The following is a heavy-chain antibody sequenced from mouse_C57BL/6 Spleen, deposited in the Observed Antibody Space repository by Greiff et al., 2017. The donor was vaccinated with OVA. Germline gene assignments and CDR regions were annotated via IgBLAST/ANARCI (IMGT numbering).Heavy chain of an antibody. Sequence: QVQLKESGPELVKPGASVKISCKASGYAFSSSWMNWVKQRPGKGLEWIGRIYPGDGDTNYNGKFKGKATLTADKSSSTAYMQLSSLTSEDSAVYFCARAHYYSNYVRSFDYWGKGTTLTVSS. J-gene: IGHJ2*01. CDR1: GYAFSSSW. D-gene: IGHD2-5*01. CDR3: ARAHYYSNYVRSFDY. CDR2: IYPGDGDT. V-gene: IGHV1-82*01.